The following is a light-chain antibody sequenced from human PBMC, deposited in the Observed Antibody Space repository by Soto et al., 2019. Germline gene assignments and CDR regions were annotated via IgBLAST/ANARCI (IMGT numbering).Light chain of an antibody. CDR1: QSVSSN. Sequence: EIVMTQSPATLSVSPGERATLSCRASQSVSSNLAWYQQKPGQAPRLLIYGASTRATGIPARFSGSGSGTEWTLTISSLQSEDFAVYYCQQYNNWPPLTFGGGTKVEIK. CDR2: GAS. V-gene: IGKV3-15*01. J-gene: IGKJ4*01. CDR3: QQYNNWPPLT.